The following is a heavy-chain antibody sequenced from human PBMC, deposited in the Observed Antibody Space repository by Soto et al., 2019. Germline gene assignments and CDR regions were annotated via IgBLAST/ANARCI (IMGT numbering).Heavy chain of an antibody. CDR1: GFTFSSYS. V-gene: IGHV3-21*01. J-gene: IGHJ6*02. CDR3: ERGKPQYGMDV. Sequence: GGSLRLSCAASGFTFSSYSMNWVRQAPGKGLEWVSSISSRSSYIYYADSVKGRFTISRDNAKNSLYLQMNSLRAEDTAVYYCERGKPQYGMDVWGQGTTVTVSS. CDR2: ISSRSSYI.